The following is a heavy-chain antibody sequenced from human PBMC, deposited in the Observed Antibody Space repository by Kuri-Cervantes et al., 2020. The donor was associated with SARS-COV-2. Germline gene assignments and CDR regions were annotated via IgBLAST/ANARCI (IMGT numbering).Heavy chain of an antibody. Sequence: ASVKVSCKASGYTFTGYYMHWVRQATGQGLEWMGWMNPNSGNTGYAQKFQGRVTMTRNTSISTAYMELSSLRSEDTAVYYCARVFCSTSCYWRGNDAFDIWGQGTMVTVSS. D-gene: IGHD2-2*01. CDR2: MNPNSGNT. CDR3: ARVFCSTSCYWRGNDAFDI. J-gene: IGHJ3*02. CDR1: GYTFTGYY. V-gene: IGHV1-8*02.